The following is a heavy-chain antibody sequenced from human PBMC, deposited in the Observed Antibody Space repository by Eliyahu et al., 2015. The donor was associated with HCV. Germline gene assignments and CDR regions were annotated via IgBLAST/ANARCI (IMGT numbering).Heavy chain of an antibody. Sequence: QVQLVESGGGVVQPGXSLRLXCAASXFTFXSYGMHWVRQAPGKGLEWVAVISYDGSNKYXADSVKGRFTISRDNSKNTLYLQMNSLRAEDTAVYYCAKDLYWGGLEHGSWHYGMDVWGQGTTVTVSS. CDR3: AKDLYWGGLEHGSWHYGMDV. D-gene: IGHD3-16*01. CDR2: ISYDGSNK. J-gene: IGHJ6*02. CDR1: XFTFXSYG. V-gene: IGHV3-30*18.